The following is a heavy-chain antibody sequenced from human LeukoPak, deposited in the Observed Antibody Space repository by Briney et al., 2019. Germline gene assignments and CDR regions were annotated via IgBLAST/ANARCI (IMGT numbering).Heavy chain of an antibody. CDR3: ARGIVVVPAAPQSIAAPLFDY. J-gene: IGHJ4*02. CDR2: IHQSGST. Sequence: PSETLSLTCTVSGYSISSGYYWGWIRQPPGKGLEWIGNIHQSGSTYYNPSVKSRVSISMDTSKNQFSLKLNSVTAADTAVYYCARGIVVVPAAPQSIAAPLFDYWGQGTLVTVSS. V-gene: IGHV4-38-2*02. D-gene: IGHD2-2*01. CDR1: GYSISSGYY.